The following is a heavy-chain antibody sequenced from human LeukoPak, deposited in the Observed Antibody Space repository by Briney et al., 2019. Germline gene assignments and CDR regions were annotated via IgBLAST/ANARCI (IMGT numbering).Heavy chain of an antibody. V-gene: IGHV3-23*01. CDR3: AKAPRVRDSSGYYYYYYYMDV. CDR2: ISGSGGST. J-gene: IGHJ6*03. Sequence: GGSLRLSCAASGFTFSSYAMNWVRQAPGKGLEWVSAISGSGGSTYYADSVKGRFTISRDNSKNTLYLQMNSLRAEDTAVYYCAKAPRVRDSSGYYYYYYYMDVWGKGTTVTISS. CDR1: GFTFSSYA. D-gene: IGHD3-22*01.